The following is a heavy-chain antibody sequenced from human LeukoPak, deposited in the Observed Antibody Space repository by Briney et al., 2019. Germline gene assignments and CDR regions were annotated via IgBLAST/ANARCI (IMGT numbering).Heavy chain of an antibody. Sequence: PGESLRLSCAASGFAFNYAWVSWVRQAPGEGLEWVSAITGSGGRTYYADSVKGRFTISRDNSKNTPYLQMNSLRAEDTAIYYCAKEYTGTFSPFPSYFDNWGQGTLVTVSS. CDR1: GFAFNYAW. V-gene: IGHV3-23*01. CDR3: AKEYTGTFSPFPSYFDN. CDR2: ITGSGGRT. D-gene: IGHD1-26*01. J-gene: IGHJ4*02.